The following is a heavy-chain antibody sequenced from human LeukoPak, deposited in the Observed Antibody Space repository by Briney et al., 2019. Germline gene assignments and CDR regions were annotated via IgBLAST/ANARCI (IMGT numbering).Heavy chain of an antibody. J-gene: IGHJ4*02. CDR2: ISAY. Sequence: ASVKVSCKASGYTFTSYGISWVRQAPGQGLEWMGWISAYAQKFQGRVTMTTDTSTSTACMELRSLRSDDTAVYYCARRFNYYDSSGYYEGFYFDYWGQGTLVTVSS. CDR1: GYTFTSYG. D-gene: IGHD3-22*01. CDR3: ARRFNYYDSSGYYEGFYFDY. V-gene: IGHV1-18*01.